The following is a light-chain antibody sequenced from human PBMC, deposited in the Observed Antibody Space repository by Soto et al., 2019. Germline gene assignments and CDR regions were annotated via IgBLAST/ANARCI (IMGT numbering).Light chain of an antibody. Sequence: QSVLTQPRSVSGSPGQSVTISCTGTGSDVGGYNYVSWYQQHPDKAPKLIIYDVSQRPSGVPDRFSGSKSDNTASLTISGLQAEDEADYYCCSYAGSYKYVFGTRTKVTVL. CDR2: DVS. J-gene: IGLJ1*01. V-gene: IGLV2-11*01. CDR1: GSDVGGYNY. CDR3: CSYAGSYKYV.